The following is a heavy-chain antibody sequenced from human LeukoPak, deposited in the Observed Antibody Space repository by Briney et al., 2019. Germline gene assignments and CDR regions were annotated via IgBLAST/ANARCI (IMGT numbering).Heavy chain of an antibody. D-gene: IGHD3-22*01. J-gene: IGHJ4*01. Sequence: SETLSLTCTDTGASISSYYWSWIRQPPGKGLKWIGNIYYSGYTTYSPSLRSRVTISADTSKNHFSLKLSSVTAADTAVYYCARETYYYDSISYYYAAHYFDYWCHGTLVTVSS. CDR1: GASISSYY. V-gene: IGHV4-59*01. CDR2: IYYSGYT. CDR3: ARETYYYDSISYYYAAHYFDY.